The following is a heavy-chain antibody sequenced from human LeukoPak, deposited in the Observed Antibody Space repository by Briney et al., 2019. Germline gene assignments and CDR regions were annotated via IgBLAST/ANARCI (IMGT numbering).Heavy chain of an antibody. CDR2: IYYSGST. V-gene: IGHV4-31*02. Sequence: LRLSCAASGFTFSNYEMNWVRQAPGKGLEWIGYIYYSGSTYYNPSLKSRVTISVDTSKNHFSLKLSSVTAADTAVYYCARVATWIQTFDSWGQGTLVTVSS. J-gene: IGHJ4*02. CDR1: GFTFSNYE. CDR3: ARVATWIQTFDS. D-gene: IGHD5-18*01.